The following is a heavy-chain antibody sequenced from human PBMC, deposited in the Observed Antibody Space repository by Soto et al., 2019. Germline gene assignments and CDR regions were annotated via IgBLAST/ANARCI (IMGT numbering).Heavy chain of an antibody. CDR3: AKLVAAAGTVY. J-gene: IGHJ4*02. V-gene: IGHV3-23*01. CDR1: GFTFSSYA. CDR2: ISGSGGST. Sequence: GGSLRLSCAASGFTFSSYAMSWVRQAPGKGLEWVSAISGSGGSTYYADSVKGRFTISRDNSKNTLYLQMSSLRAEDTAVYYCAKLVAAAGTVYWGQGTLVTVSS. D-gene: IGHD6-13*01.